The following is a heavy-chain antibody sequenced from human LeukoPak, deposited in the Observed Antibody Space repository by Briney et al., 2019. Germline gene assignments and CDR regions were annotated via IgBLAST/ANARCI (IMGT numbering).Heavy chain of an antibody. Sequence: GGSLRLSCAASGFTFSSYAMSWVRQAPGKGLEWVSFIGVGGRNTNYADSVKGRFTISRDDSKNTLYLQMNGLRAEDTAVYYCAKGGWELLGGQGTLVTVSS. CDR1: GFTFSSYA. V-gene: IGHV3-23*01. D-gene: IGHD3-10*01. CDR2: IGVGGRNT. CDR3: AKGGWELL. J-gene: IGHJ4*02.